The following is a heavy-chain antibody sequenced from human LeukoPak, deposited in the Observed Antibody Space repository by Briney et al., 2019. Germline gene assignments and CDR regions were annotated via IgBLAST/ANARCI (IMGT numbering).Heavy chain of an antibody. D-gene: IGHD3-9*01. CDR1: GFTFSDYY. CDR2: ISSSGSTI. CDR3: ARDPFSLRYFDRYGMDV. V-gene: IGHV3-11*01. Sequence: GGSLRLSCAASGFTFSDYYMSWIRQAPGKGLEWVSYISSSGSTIYYADSVKGRFTISRDNAKNSLYLQMNSLRAEDTAVYYCARDPFSLRYFDRYGMDVWGQGTTVTVSS. J-gene: IGHJ6*02.